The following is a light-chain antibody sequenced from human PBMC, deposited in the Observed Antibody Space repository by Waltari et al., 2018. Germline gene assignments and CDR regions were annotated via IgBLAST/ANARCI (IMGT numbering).Light chain of an antibody. Sequence: DIQMTQSPSSLSASVGDRVTITCRAIQGISNSLAWYQQKAGKAPKLLLSGAARLESGVPSRFSGSGSGTHYTLTISSLQPEDFATYYCQQYYTMWTFGQGTKVEVK. CDR1: QGISNS. CDR3: QQYYTMWT. J-gene: IGKJ1*01. CDR2: GAA. V-gene: IGKV1-NL1*01.